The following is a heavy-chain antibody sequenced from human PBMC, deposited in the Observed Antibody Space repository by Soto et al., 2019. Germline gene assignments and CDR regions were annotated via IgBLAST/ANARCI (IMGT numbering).Heavy chain of an antibody. Sequence: QVQLQESGPGLLKPSETLSLTCTVSGGSISPYFWSWIRQPPGKGLEWIGYIFYSGSTNYNPSLTGRDTISVDTSKNQFSLKLSSVPAADTAVYSCARGRFYGSGTPLNYFDLWGRGTLVPVSS. J-gene: IGHJ2*01. CDR2: IFYSGST. V-gene: IGHV4-59*01. CDR3: ARGRFYGSGTPLNYFDL. CDR1: GGSISPYF. D-gene: IGHD3-10*01.